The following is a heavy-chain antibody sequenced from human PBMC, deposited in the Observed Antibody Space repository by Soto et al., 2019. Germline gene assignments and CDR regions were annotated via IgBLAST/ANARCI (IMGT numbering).Heavy chain of an antibody. CDR3: AKDLWGSWTVDY. V-gene: IGHV1-46*02. J-gene: IGHJ4*02. CDR1: GFTFQNYH. CDR2: IHPSGDTT. D-gene: IGHD3-16*01. Sequence: QVQLVQSGAEVKEPGASVKVSCKASGFTFQNYHMHWVRQAPGQGLEWMGIIHPSGDTTTYAQNFQGRLAMTRDTSTSTAYMELNSLTSEDTAVYYCAKDLWGSWTVDYWGQGTLITVSS.